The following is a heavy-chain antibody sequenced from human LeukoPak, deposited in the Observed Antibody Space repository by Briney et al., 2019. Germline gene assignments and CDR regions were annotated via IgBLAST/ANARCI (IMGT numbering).Heavy chain of an antibody. CDR2: ISYRGTT. Sequence: PSETLSLTCTVSGGSVTTGRYYWSWIRQSPGEGLEWIGYISYRGTTNYNPSLKSRITISVDTSKNQFSLKVISVTAADTAVYYCARSQSVTGTTDYWGQGTLVTVSS. V-gene: IGHV4-61*01. CDR3: ARSQSVTGTTDY. J-gene: IGHJ4*02. D-gene: IGHD6-19*01. CDR1: GGSVTTGRYY.